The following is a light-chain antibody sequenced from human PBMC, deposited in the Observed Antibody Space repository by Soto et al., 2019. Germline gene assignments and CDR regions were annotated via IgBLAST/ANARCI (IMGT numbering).Light chain of an antibody. CDR1: SSDVGSYNL. V-gene: IGLV2-23*03. J-gene: IGLJ2*01. CDR2: EGS. CDR3: CSYAGTNTVHVV. Sequence: QSVLTQPASVSGSPGQSITISCTGTSSDVGSYNLVSWYQQHPGKAPKLMIYEGSKRPSGVSNRVSGSKSGNTASLTISGLQAEDEADYYCCSYAGTNTVHVVFGGGTKLTVL.